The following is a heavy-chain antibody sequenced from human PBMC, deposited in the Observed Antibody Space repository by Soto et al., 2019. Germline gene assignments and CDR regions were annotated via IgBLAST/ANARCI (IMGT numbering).Heavy chain of an antibody. J-gene: IGHJ5*02. CDR1: GGSISSSDFY. CDR2: MYYSGTT. Sequence: SETLSLTCTVSGGSISSSDFYWGWLRQTPGKVLEFIGSMYYSGTTYYNPSLKSRVTISVDTSKNQFTLKLISVTAADTAVYYCAVVGSTGNWFDPWGEGALVTVSS. CDR3: AVVGSTGNWFDP. D-gene: IGHD2-15*01. V-gene: IGHV4-39*01.